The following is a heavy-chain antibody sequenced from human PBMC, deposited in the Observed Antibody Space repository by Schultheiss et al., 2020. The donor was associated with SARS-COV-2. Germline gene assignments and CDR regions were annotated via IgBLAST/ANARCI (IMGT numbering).Heavy chain of an antibody. Sequence: SETLSLTCTVSGGSISSYYWSWIRQPPVKGLEWIGYIYYSGSTNYNPSLKSRVTISVDTSKNQFSLKLSSVTAADTAVYYCARHGRGSNWFDPWGQGTLVTVSS. CDR1: GGSISSYY. V-gene: IGHV4-59*08. CDR2: IYYSGST. J-gene: IGHJ5*02. CDR3: ARHGRGSNWFDP. D-gene: IGHD1-26*01.